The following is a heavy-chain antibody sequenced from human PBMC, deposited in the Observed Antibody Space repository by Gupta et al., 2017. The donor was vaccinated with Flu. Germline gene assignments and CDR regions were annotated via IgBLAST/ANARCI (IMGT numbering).Heavy chain of an antibody. V-gene: IGHV4-34*01. CDR1: GGSFSGYY. CDR3: ARGLPYGSGSYSARGDYYGMDV. D-gene: IGHD3-10*01. CDR2: INHSGST. Sequence: QVQLQQWGAGLLKPSETLSLTCAVYGGSFSGYYWSWIRQPPGKGLEWIGEINHSGSTNYNPSLKSRVTISVDTSKNQFSLKLSSVTAADTAVYYCARGLPYGSGSYSARGDYYGMDVWGQGTTVTVSS. J-gene: IGHJ6*02.